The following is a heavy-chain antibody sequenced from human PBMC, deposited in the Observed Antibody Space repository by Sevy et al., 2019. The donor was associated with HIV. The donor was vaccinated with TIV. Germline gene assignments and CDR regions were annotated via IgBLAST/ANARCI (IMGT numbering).Heavy chain of an antibody. CDR1: GFTFDDYA. CDR3: TRGLATADTPAYYFDY. Sequence: GGSLRLSCTASGFTFDDYAMSWFRQAPGKGLEWVAFITRNSYEAYGGTAEYAASVKDRFLISRDDSKSIAYLQMNSLKTEDTAEYYCTRGLATADTPAYYFDYWGQGTLVTVSS. V-gene: IGHV3-49*03. D-gene: IGHD5-12*01. CDR2: ITRNSYEAYGGTA. J-gene: IGHJ4*02.